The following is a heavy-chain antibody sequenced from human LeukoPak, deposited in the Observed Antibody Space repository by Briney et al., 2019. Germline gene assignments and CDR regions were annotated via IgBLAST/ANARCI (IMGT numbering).Heavy chain of an antibody. D-gene: IGHD5-24*01. CDR2: MNPNSGNT. CDR1: GYTFTSYD. Sequence: ASVKVSCKASGYTFTSYDINWVRQATGQGLEWMGWMNPNSGNTGYAQKFQGRVTMTRNTSISTAYMELSSLRSEDTAVCYCARGEMATIPFDYWGQGTLVTVSS. J-gene: IGHJ4*02. CDR3: ARGEMATIPFDY. V-gene: IGHV1-8*01.